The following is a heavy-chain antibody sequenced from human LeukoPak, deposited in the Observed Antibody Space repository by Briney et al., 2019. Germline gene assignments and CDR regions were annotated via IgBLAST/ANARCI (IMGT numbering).Heavy chain of an antibody. D-gene: IGHD6-13*01. V-gene: IGHV5-51*01. CDR2: IYPGDSDT. J-gene: IGHJ4*02. CDR1: GYSFTTYW. CDR3: ARRVADSWYFDY. Sequence: GESLKISCRGSGYSFTTYWIGWVRLMPGKGLEWMGIIYPGDSDTRYSPSFQGQVTISADKSISTAYLQWSSLKASDTAIYYCARRVADSWYFDYWGQGTLVTVSS.